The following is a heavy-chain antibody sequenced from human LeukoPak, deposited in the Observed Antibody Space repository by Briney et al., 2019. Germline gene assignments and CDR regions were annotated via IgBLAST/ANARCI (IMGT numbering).Heavy chain of an antibody. Sequence: SETLSLTCTVSVGSISSYYWSWIRQPPGKGLEWMGYIYYSGSTNYNPSLKSRVTISVDTSKNQFSLKLSSVTAADTAVYYCAGTYYDFWSGYSQNYYYFGMDVWGQGTTVTVSS. CDR1: VGSISSYY. D-gene: IGHD3-3*01. V-gene: IGHV4-59*01. CDR2: IYYSGST. CDR3: AGTYYDFWSGYSQNYYYFGMDV. J-gene: IGHJ6*02.